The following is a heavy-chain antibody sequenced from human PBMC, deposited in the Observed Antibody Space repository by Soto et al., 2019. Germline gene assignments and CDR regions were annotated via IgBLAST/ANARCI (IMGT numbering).Heavy chain of an antibody. CDR1: GGTFSSYA. D-gene: IGHD4-17*01. CDR2: IIPIFGTA. CDR3: ASGGVTTLDAFDI. Sequence: QVQLVQSGAEVKKPGSSVKVSCKASGGTFSSYAISWVRQAPGQGLEWMGGIIPIFGTAYYAQKFQGRVTITADESTSTADMELSSMRSEDTAVYYCASGGVTTLDAFDIWGQGTMVTVSS. V-gene: IGHV1-69*12. J-gene: IGHJ3*02.